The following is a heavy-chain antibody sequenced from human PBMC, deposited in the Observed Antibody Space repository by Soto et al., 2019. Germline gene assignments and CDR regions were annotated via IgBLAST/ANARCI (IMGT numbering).Heavy chain of an antibody. Sequence: QVQLQESGPGLVKPSQTLSLTCTVSGDSISNGGYYWSWIRQHPGKGLEWIGYIYYRGSTYYNPSLMIRVYISLASCNNQFSLKLNSVTAADTAMYYCARALAARPISFDYWGQGTLVTVSS. D-gene: IGHD6-6*01. J-gene: IGHJ4*02. V-gene: IGHV4-31*03. CDR2: IYYRGST. CDR1: GDSISNGGYY. CDR3: ARALAARPISFDY.